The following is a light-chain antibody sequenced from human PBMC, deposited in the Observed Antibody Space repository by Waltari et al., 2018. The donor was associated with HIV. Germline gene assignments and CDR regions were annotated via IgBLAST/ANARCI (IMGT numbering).Light chain of an antibody. CDR3: QRHGFSSRT. J-gene: IGKJ1*01. CDR2: GAC. CDR1: QSVGSN. Sequence: EIVMTQSPATLSVSPGERATLSCRASQSVGSNLAWYQQQPGQAPRLLIEGACTRANGSPARFSGSGSGTELTLTISSLQSGDFAVYYCQRHGFSSRTFGQGTKVEIK. V-gene: IGKV3-15*01.